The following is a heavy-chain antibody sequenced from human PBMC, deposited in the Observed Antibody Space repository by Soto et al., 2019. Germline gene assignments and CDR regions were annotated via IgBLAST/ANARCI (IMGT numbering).Heavy chain of an antibody. CDR2: ISPDSGKT. V-gene: IGHV1-8*01. D-gene: IGHD2-8*01. CDR1: GYSLTDNC. CDR3: ARVYGYYYYYMDV. Sequence: ASVKVSCKASGYSLTDNCITWVRQASGQGLEYVGWISPDSGKTDYAQKFQGRVTMTRDTSINTVYMELSSLRSDDTAVYYCARVYGYYYYYMDVWGKGTTVTVSS. J-gene: IGHJ6*03.